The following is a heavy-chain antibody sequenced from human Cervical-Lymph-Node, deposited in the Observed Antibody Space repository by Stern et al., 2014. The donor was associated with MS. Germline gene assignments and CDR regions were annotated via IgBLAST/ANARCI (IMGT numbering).Heavy chain of an antibody. Sequence: EVQLVESGGGLVQPGGSLRLSCAASGFTFRNYWMDWVRQAPEKGLVWVSRINGDGSSTLTADSVKGRFTISRDNAKNTLYLQMSSLGAEDTSVYYCARKAADGANFPFDYWGQGTLVTVSS. D-gene: IGHD5-24*01. CDR3: ARKAADGANFPFDY. J-gene: IGHJ4*02. V-gene: IGHV3-74*02. CDR2: INGDGSST. CDR1: GFTFRNYW.